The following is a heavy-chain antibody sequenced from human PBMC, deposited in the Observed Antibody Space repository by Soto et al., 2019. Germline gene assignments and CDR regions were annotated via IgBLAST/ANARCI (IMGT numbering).Heavy chain of an antibody. V-gene: IGHV3-11*06. CDR2: ISSSSSYT. D-gene: IGHD6-19*01. Sequence: QVQLVESGGGLVKPGGSLRLSCAASGFTFSDYYMSWIRQAPGKGVEWVSYISSSSSYTNYADSVKGRFAISRDNAKNSLYLQMNSVRAEDTAVYYCARSAGAVAEFDYWGQGTLVTVSS. CDR3: ARSAGAVAEFDY. J-gene: IGHJ4*02. CDR1: GFTFSDYY.